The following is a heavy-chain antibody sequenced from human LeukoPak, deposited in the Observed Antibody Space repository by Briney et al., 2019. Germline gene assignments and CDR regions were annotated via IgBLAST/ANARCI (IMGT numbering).Heavy chain of an antibody. CDR3: ARVAASTHSYGDSGLWYYYYGMDV. CDR1: GFTFSDYY. V-gene: IGHV3-11*01. J-gene: IGHJ6*02. D-gene: IGHD4-17*01. Sequence: GGSLRLSCAASGFTFSDYYMSWIRQAPGKGLEWVSYISSSGSTIYYADSVKGRFTISRDNAKNSLYLQMNSLRAEDTAVYYCARVAASTHSYGDSGLWYYYYGMDVWGQGTTVTVSS. CDR2: ISSSGSTI.